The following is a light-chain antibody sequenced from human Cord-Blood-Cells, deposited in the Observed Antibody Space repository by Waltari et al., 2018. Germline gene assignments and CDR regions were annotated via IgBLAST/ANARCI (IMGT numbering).Light chain of an antibody. V-gene: IGKV3-20*01. CDR3: QQYGSSPPAT. CDR2: GAS. CDR1: QSVSSSY. J-gene: IGKJ3*01. Sequence: ELVLTQSPGTLSLSPGASATLSCRASQSVSSSYLAWYQQKPGQTPRLLIYGASSRATGTPDRFSGSGSGTDFTLTISRLEPEDFAVYYCQQYGSSPPATFGPGTKVDIK.